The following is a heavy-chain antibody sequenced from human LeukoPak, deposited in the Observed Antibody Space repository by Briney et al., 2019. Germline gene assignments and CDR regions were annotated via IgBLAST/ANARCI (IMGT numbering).Heavy chain of an antibody. Sequence: PGGPLRLSCAASGFTFSSYAMSWVRQAPGKGLEWVSAISGSGGSTYYADSVKGRFTISRDNSKNTLYLQMNSLRAEDTVVYYCAKAGTYGGNKDFDYWGQGTLVTVSS. CDR1: GFTFSSYA. D-gene: IGHD4-23*01. J-gene: IGHJ4*02. V-gene: IGHV3-23*01. CDR3: AKAGTYGGNKDFDY. CDR2: ISGSGGST.